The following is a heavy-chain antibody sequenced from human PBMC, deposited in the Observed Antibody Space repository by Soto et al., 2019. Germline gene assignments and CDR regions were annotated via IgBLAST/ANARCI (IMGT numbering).Heavy chain of an antibody. CDR2: INAGDGNT. CDR1: GYTFTSYA. J-gene: IGHJ4*02. V-gene: IGHV1-3*01. Sequence: QVQLVQSGAEVKKPGASVKVSCKASGYTFTSYAMHWVRQAPGQRLEWMGWINAGDGNTKYSQKFQGRVTITRDTSASTACMELSSLGSEDTAVYYCAGDALPTEFDYWGQGTLVTVPS. D-gene: IGHD4-4*01. CDR3: AGDALPTEFDY.